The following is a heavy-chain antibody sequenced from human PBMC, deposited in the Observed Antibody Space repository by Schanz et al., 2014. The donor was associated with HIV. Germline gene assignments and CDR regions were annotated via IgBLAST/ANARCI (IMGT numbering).Heavy chain of an antibody. J-gene: IGHJ2*01. V-gene: IGHV3-7*01. Sequence: EVQLVESGGGLVKPGGSLRLSCAVSGFTLSSYWMNWVRQAPGKGLEWVANIKQDGSEKHYVDSVKGRFTISRDNAKRTLYLQMNSLRAEESAVFYCARESNGAFDLWGRGTLVTVSS. CDR2: IKQDGSEK. CDR3: ARESNGAFDL. CDR1: GFTLSSYW.